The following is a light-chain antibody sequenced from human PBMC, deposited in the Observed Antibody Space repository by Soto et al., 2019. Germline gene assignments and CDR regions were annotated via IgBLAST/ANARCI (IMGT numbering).Light chain of an antibody. CDR1: QSIGGF. J-gene: IGKJ4*01. CDR2: AAS. V-gene: IGKV1-39*01. CDR3: QQSYSTPLT. Sequence: DIQMTQSPSSLSVSVGDRVTITCRASQSIGGFLNWYQQKLGKAPKLLIYAASSLQSGVPSRFSGSGSGTDFTLTISSLQPEDFATYHCQQSYSTPLTFGGGTKVDI.